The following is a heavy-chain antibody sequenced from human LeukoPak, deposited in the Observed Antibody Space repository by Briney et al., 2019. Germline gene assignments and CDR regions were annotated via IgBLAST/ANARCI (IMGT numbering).Heavy chain of an antibody. J-gene: IGHJ4*02. V-gene: IGHV3-30*18. Sequence: PGGSLRLSCAASGFTFSSYGMHWVRQAPGKGLEWVAVISDDGTNKFYADSVKGRFTISRDNSKNTLYLQMNSLRAEDTAVYYCAKEEVRTYYDFWSGYPPSFDYWGQGTLVTVSS. CDR1: GFTFSSYG. D-gene: IGHD3-3*01. CDR3: AKEEVRTYYDFWSGYPPSFDY. CDR2: ISDDGTNK.